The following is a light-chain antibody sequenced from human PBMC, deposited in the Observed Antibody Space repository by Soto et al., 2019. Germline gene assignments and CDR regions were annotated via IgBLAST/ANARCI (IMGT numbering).Light chain of an antibody. CDR3: QQYNNWPSWT. J-gene: IGKJ1*01. V-gene: IGKV3-15*01. CDR2: GAS. Sequence: VMTLSPATLSVSQKERATLSCRASQSVSSNLACYQQKPGQAPRLLIYGASTRATGIPARFSGSGSGTEFTLTISSLQSEDFAVYYCQQYNNWPSWTFGQGTKVDIK. CDR1: QSVSSN.